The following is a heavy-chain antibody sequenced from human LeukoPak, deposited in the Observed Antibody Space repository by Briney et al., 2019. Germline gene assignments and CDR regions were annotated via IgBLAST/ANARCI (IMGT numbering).Heavy chain of an antibody. D-gene: IGHD4-17*01. CDR3: VRGSYGAYDY. Sequence: GGSLRLSCAASGFTFSSYSMNWVRQAPGKGLEWVSSISSDSSYIYYADAVHGRFTVSRDNAKYSLYLQMNSLRAEDTAVYYCVRGSYGAYDYWGQGSLVTVSS. V-gene: IGHV3-21*01. J-gene: IGHJ4*02. CDR2: ISSDSSYI. CDR1: GFTFSSYS.